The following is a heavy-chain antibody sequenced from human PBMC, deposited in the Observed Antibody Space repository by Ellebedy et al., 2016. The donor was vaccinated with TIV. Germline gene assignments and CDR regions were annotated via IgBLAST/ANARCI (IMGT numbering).Heavy chain of an antibody. CDR3: SKGPTSMIMRGWFDP. D-gene: IGHD5-18*01. CDR1: GFNFDDYA. J-gene: IGHJ5*02. V-gene: IGHV3-9*01. CDR2: LSWNSGTI. Sequence: SLKISCAASGFNFDDYAMHWVRQAQGKGLEWVSGLSWNSGTIDYADSVKGRFTISRDNAKNCLYLQMHSLRAEDTALYYCSKGPTSMIMRGWFDPWGQGTLVTVSS.